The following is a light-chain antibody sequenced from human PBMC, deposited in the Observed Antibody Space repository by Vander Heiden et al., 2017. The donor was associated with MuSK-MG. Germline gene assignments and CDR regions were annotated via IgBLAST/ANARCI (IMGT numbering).Light chain of an antibody. Sequence: QSALTQPRSVSGSPGQPVTIPCTGTSSSVGGYNYVSWYQQHPDKAPILMIYDVGKRRSGVPDRFSGAKSGNTASLTIARLQAEDEADYYCCSYAGSYTIYVFGTGTKVTVL. CDR3: CSYAGSYTIYV. V-gene: IGLV2-11*01. CDR1: SSSVGGYNY. J-gene: IGLJ1*01. CDR2: DVG.